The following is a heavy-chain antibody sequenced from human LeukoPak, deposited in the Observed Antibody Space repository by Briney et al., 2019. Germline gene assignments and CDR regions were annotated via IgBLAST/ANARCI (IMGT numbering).Heavy chain of an antibody. CDR1: GVSFSSHF. CDR3: ASDRTGLYYFDQ. Sequence: SETLSLTCTVSGVSFSSHFWTWIRQALGKGLEWIGNIFFSGSTHYNPSLKSRVTMSIDTSKSQFSLKLNSLTAADTAVYYCASDRTGLYYFDQWGQGTLVTVSS. CDR2: IFFSGST. D-gene: IGHD1-1*01. V-gene: IGHV4-59*11. J-gene: IGHJ4*02.